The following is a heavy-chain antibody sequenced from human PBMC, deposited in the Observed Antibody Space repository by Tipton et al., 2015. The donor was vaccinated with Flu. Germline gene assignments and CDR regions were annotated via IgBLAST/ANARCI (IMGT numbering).Heavy chain of an antibody. CDR1: GGSISSGNYY. CDR2: IHHSGST. J-gene: IGHJ3*02. V-gene: IGHV4-30-4*01. Sequence: TLSLTCTVSGGSISSGNYYWSWIRQPPGRGLEWIGYIHHSGSTYYNPSLRNRLTLSMDTSKNQFSLKLRSVTAADTAVYYCARRCGFSDDFYPDTFDIWGQGTMVTISS. CDR3: ARRCGFSDDFYPDTFDI. D-gene: IGHD5-12*01.